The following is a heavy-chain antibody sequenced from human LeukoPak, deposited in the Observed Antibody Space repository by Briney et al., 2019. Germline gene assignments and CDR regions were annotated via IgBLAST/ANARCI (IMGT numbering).Heavy chain of an antibody. CDR2: TYYRSEWNN. J-gene: IGHJ5*01. CDR1: GDSVSTNSAT. V-gene: IGHV6-1*01. CDR3: ARLVGASWFDS. Sequence: SQTLSLTCAISGDSVSTNSATWTWLRQSPSRGLEWLGRTYYRSEWNNDYAVSMKSRITINPDTSKNQFSLQLNSVTPEDTAVYYCARLVGASWFDSWGQGTLVTVSS. D-gene: IGHD3-16*01.